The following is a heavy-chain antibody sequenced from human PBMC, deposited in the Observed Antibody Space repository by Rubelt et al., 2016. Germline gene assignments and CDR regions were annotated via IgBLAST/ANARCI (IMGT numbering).Heavy chain of an antibody. V-gene: IGHV3-72*01. CDR3: STLELPGYYYDLDV. Sequence: GGEWVGRTRNKANSYTTEYAASVKGRFTISGDDSKNSLYLQMNSLKTEDTAVYYCSTLELPGYYYDLDVWGQGTTVTVS. J-gene: IGHJ6*02. CDR2: TRNKANSYTT. D-gene: IGHD1-7*01.